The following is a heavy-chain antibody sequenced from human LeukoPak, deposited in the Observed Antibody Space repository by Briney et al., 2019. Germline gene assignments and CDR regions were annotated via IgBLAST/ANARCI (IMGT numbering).Heavy chain of an antibody. CDR2: IYSGGST. Sequence: GGSLRLSCAASGFTVSSNYMSWVRQAPGKGLEWVSVIYSGGSTYYADSVKGRCTISRDNSKNTLYLQMNSLRAEDTAVYYCARDRVGATTRHYYYYMDVWGKGTTVTVSS. CDR3: ARDRVGATTRHYYYYMDV. J-gene: IGHJ6*03. D-gene: IGHD1-26*01. V-gene: IGHV3-66*02. CDR1: GFTVSSNY.